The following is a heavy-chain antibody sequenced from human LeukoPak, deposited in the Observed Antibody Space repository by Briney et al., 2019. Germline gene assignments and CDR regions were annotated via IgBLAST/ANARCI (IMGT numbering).Heavy chain of an antibody. Sequence: PGGSLTLSCAASGFTFSSYAMSWVRQAPGKGLEWVSAIIGSGGSTYYADSVKGRFTSSRDNSKNTLYLRMNRLRAEDTGVYYCATTYYYDSSGSYNHWGQGTLVTVSS. V-gene: IGHV3-23*01. CDR1: GFTFSSYA. J-gene: IGHJ5*02. CDR2: IIGSGGST. D-gene: IGHD3-22*01. CDR3: ATTYYYDSSGSYNH.